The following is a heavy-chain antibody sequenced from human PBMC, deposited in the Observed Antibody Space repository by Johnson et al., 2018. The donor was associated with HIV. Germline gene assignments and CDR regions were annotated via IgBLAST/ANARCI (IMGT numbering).Heavy chain of an antibody. CDR3: ARDHGSNLNYAFDI. CDR1: GFTFSDYY. CDR2: ISSSGSTI. V-gene: IGHV3-11*04. J-gene: IGHJ3*02. Sequence: QVQLVESGGALVQPGGSLRLSCAASGFTFSDYYMSWIRQAPGKGLEWVSYISSSGSTIYYADSVKGRFTISRDNSKNTLYLQMISLGAEDTAMFYCARDHGSNLNYAFDIWGQGTMVTVSS. D-gene: IGHD6-13*01.